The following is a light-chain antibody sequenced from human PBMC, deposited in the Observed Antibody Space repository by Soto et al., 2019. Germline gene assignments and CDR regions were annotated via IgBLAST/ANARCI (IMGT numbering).Light chain of an antibody. J-gene: IGKJ4*01. CDR2: TVS. CDR3: QPAYTFPLT. V-gene: IGKV1-12*01. Sequence: DIQMTQSPSSVSASGGDRVTITCRASQGISSWLAWYQQKPGEAPKLLIYTVSSLQSGVPSRFSCSGSGTESTLTISSLQPEDFATYYCQPAYTFPLTFGVETKVQI. CDR1: QGISSW.